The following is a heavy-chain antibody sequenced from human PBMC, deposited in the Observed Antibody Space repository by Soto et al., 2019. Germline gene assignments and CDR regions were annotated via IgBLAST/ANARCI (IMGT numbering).Heavy chain of an antibody. D-gene: IGHD4-17*01. CDR3: ARGEETVTTFDP. CDR1: GGSISSGDYY. J-gene: IGHJ5*02. CDR2: IYYSGST. V-gene: IGHV4-30-4*01. Sequence: SETLSLTCSVSGGSISSGDYYWNWIRQPPGKGLEWIGHIYYSGSTNYNPSLKSRVTISLDTSKNQFSLKLSSVTAADTAVYYCARGEETVTTFDPWGQGTLVTVSS.